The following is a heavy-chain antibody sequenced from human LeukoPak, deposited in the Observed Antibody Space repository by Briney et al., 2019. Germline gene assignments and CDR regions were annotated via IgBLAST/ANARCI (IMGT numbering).Heavy chain of an antibody. Sequence: GGSLRLSCAASGFTFSGSAMHWVRQASGKGLEWVGRIRSKANSYATAYAASVKGRFTISRDDSKNTAYLQMSSLKTEDTAVYYCTRHVYGSGSYGDYWGQGTLVTVSS. CDR3: TRHVYGSGSYGDY. J-gene: IGHJ4*02. CDR1: GFTFSGSA. CDR2: IRSKANSYAT. V-gene: IGHV3-73*01. D-gene: IGHD3-10*01.